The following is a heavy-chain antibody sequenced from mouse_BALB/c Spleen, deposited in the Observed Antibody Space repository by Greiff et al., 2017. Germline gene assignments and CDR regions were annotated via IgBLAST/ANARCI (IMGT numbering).Heavy chain of an antibody. J-gene: IGHJ4*01. CDR3: ARDEGAARATDAMDY. Sequence: EVKLMESGGGLVKPGGSLKLSCAASGFTFSDYYMYWVRQTPEKRLEWVATISDGGSYTYYPDSVKGRITISRDNAKNNLYLQMSSLKSEDTAMYYCARDEGAARATDAMDYWGQGTSVTVSS. CDR1: GFTFSDYY. CDR2: ISDGGSYT. D-gene: IGHD3-1*01. V-gene: IGHV5-4*02.